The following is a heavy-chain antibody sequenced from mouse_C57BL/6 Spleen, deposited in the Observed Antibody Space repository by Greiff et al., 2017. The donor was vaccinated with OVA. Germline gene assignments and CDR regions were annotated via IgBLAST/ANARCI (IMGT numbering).Heavy chain of an antibody. CDR3: ARGDFYYDYDDGAEFAY. J-gene: IGHJ3*01. CDR2: INPSNGGT. V-gene: IGHV1-53*01. D-gene: IGHD2-4*01. CDR1: GYTFTSYW. Sequence: QVQLQQPGPELVKPGASVKLSCKASGYTFTSYWMHWVQQRPGQGLEWIGNINPSNGGTNYNEKFKSKATLPVDKSSSTAYMQHSSLTSEDSAVEYCARGDFYYDYDDGAEFAYWGQGTLVTVSA.